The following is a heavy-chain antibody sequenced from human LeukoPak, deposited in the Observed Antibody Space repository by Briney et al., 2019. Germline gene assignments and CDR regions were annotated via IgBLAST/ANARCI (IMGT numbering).Heavy chain of an antibody. CDR1: GYTFTGYY. D-gene: IGHD5-24*01. CDR3: ARDFGGYGYNYFSY. CDR2: INPNSGGT. Sequence: ASVKVSCKASGYTFTGYYMHWVRQAPGQGLEWMGWINPNSGGTNYAQKFQGRVTMTRDTSISTAYMELSRLRSDDTAVYYCARDFGGYGYNYFSYWGQGTLVTVSS. V-gene: IGHV1-2*02. J-gene: IGHJ4*02.